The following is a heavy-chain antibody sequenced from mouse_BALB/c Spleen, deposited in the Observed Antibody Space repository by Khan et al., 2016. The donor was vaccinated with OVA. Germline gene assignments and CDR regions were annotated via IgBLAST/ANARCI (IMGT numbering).Heavy chain of an antibody. D-gene: IGHD1-1*01. J-gene: IGHJ4*01. V-gene: IGHV1-4*01. CDR3: ARYFHYYGSRGALDY. CDR1: GYTFTSYS. Sequence: QVQLQQSGAELARPGASVKMSCKASGYTFTSYSMHWIKQRPGQGLEWIGNINPSNAYTNYNQKFKDKATLTADKSSSTAYMQLSSLTSEDSAVXYCARYFHYYGSRGALDYWGQGTSVTVSS. CDR2: INPSNAYT.